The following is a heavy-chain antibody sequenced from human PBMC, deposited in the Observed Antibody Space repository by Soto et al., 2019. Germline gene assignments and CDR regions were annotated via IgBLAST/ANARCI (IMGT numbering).Heavy chain of an antibody. J-gene: IGHJ6*03. CDR2: IIPILGIA. CDR3: ASAVPAASQSIGNYYYYYMDV. Sequence: QVQLVQSGAEVKKPGSSVKVSCKASGGTFSSYTISWVRQAPGQGLEWRGRIIPILGIANYAQKFQGRVTITADKSTSTAYMELSSLRSEDTAVYYCASAVPAASQSIGNYYYYYMDVWGKGTTVTVSS. V-gene: IGHV1-69*02. CDR1: GGTFSSYT. D-gene: IGHD2-2*01.